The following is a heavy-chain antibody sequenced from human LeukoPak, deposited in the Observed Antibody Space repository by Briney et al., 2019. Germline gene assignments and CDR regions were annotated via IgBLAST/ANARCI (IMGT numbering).Heavy chain of an antibody. CDR2: INHSGST. CDR1: GGSFSGYY. V-gene: IGHV4-34*01. Sequence: SETLSLTCAVYGGSFSGYYWNWIRQPPGKGLEWIGEINHSGSTNYNPSLKSRVTISVDTSKNQFSLKLSSVTAADTAVYYCARALSITMVRGTPYMDVWGKGTTVTVSS. D-gene: IGHD3-10*01. J-gene: IGHJ6*03. CDR3: ARALSITMVRGTPYMDV.